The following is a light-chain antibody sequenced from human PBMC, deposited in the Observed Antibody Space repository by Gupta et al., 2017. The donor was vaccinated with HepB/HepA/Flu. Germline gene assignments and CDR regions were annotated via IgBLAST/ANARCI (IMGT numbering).Light chain of an antibody. CDR2: GAA. CDR3: QQYNNWPRA. CDR1: QSVSAN. Sequence: DIVMTQSPPTLSVSPGERVSLSCRASQSVSANLAWYQQKPGQAPRLLIYGAATRATGISVRFSGSGSGTDFTLTISSLQSEDSAIYYCQQYNNWPRAFGQGTKVEIK. J-gene: IGKJ1*01. V-gene: IGKV3-15*01.